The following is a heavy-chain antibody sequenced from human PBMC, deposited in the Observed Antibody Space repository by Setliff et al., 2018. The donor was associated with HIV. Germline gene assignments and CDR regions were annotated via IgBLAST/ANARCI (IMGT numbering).Heavy chain of an antibody. D-gene: IGHD3-16*01. V-gene: IGHV1-46*03. J-gene: IGHJ6*03. CDR2: INPSGGST. Sequence: ASVNVSCKASGGTFSSYAISWVRQAPGQGLEWMGIINPSGGSTSYAQKFQGRVTMTRDTSTSTVYMELSSLGSEETAVYYCARDGGRYIYFHMDVWGKGTTVTVSS. CDR1: GGTFSSYA. CDR3: ARDGGRYIYFHMDV.